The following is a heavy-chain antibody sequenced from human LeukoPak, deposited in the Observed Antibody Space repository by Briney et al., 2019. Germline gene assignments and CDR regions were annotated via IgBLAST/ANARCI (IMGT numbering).Heavy chain of an antibody. CDR3: AKLLSPGYSAYDWHAFDI. Sequence: GGPLRLSCAASGFTFSSYAMSWVRQAPGKGLEWVAAISGSGGATYYADSVKGRFTISRDNSKNTLYLQLSSLRAEDTAVYYCAKLLSPGYSAYDWHAFDIWGQGTMVTVSS. J-gene: IGHJ3*02. CDR1: GFTFSSYA. CDR2: ISGSGGAT. D-gene: IGHD5-12*01. V-gene: IGHV3-23*01.